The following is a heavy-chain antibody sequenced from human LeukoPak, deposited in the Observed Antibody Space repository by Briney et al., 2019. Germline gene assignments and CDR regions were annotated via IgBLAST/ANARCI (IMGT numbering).Heavy chain of an antibody. V-gene: IGHV3-30-3*01. D-gene: IGHD3-3*01. CDR1: GFTFSSYA. J-gene: IGHJ3*02. Sequence: PGGSLRLSCAASGFTFSSYAMHWVRQAPGKGLEWVAVISYDGSNKYYADSVKGRFTISRDNSKNTLYLQMNSLRAEDTAVYYCAKDQGPSGYDFWSGYFDAFDIWGQGTMVTVSS. CDR3: AKDQGPSGYDFWSGYFDAFDI. CDR2: ISYDGSNK.